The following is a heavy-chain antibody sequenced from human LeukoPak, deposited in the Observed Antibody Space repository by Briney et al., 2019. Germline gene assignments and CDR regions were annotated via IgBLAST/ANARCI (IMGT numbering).Heavy chain of an antibody. CDR3: ARCAVAYYYYYYMDV. Sequence: ASVKVSCKASGYTFTGYYMHWVRQAPGQGLEWMGWINPNSGGTNYAQKFQGRVTITRNTSISTAYMDLSSLRSDDTAVYYCARCAVAYYYYYYMDVWGKGTTVTVSS. D-gene: IGHD6-19*01. CDR1: GYTFTGYY. V-gene: IGHV1-2*02. CDR2: INPNSGGT. J-gene: IGHJ6*03.